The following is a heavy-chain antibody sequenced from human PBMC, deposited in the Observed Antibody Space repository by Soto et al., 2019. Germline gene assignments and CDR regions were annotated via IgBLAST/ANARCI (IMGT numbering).Heavy chain of an antibody. D-gene: IGHD3-10*01. CDR1: GYSFTSYW. CDR2: IDPRDSYS. V-gene: IGHV5-10-1*01. CDR3: ARTYYSGSGSYYIFDY. Sequence: GESLKISCRGSGYSFTSYWFTWVRQMPGKGLEWMGRIDPRDSYSSYSPSFQGHVTMSADKSISTAYLQWSSLMASDTAMYYCARTYYSGSGSYYIFDYWGRGTLVTVSS. J-gene: IGHJ4*02.